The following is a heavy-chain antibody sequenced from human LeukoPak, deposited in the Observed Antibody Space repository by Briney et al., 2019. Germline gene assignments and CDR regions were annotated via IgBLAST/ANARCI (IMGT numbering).Heavy chain of an antibody. CDR2: IYRSGSN. J-gene: IGHJ3*02. CDR3: ARHRGYYRSGYYFLDAFDI. Sequence: SETLSLTCTVSGGSMSSYYWRWVRQPAGKGREWVGYIYRSGSNNYNPSLKRGVTISVETYKKQFSRKLSDVDAADTAVSYCARHRGYYRSGYYFLDAFDIWGQGTMVTVSS. D-gene: IGHD3-22*01. V-gene: IGHV4-4*09. CDR1: GGSMSSYY.